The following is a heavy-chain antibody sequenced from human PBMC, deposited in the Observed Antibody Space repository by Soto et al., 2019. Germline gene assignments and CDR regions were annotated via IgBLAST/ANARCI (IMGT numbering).Heavy chain of an antibody. V-gene: IGHV3-23*01. D-gene: IGHD3-10*02. J-gene: IGHJ3*01. CDR3: AKDPNTDDVVAFEF. CDR1: GFTFSSYG. Sequence: GGSLRRSCAASGFTFSSYGMHWVRQAPGKGPEWVSGILGSGHTTFYADSVKGRFIVSRDNSKNTLSLQMNSLRAEDTAVEYCAKDPNTDDVVAFEFWGHGTMVTVS. CDR2: ILGSGHTT.